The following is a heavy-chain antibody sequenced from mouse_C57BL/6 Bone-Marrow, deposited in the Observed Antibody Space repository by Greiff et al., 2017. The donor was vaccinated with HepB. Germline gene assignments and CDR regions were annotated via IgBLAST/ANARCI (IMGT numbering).Heavy chain of an antibody. J-gene: IGHJ2*01. CDR2: IYPGDGDT. D-gene: IGHD1-1*01. Sequence: QVQLQQSGPELVKPGASVKISCKASGYAFSSSWMNWVKQRPGKGLEWIGRIYPGDGDTNYNGKFKGKATLTADKSSSTAYMQLSSLTSEDSAVYFCARSGTRFITTVVAHFGCWGQSTTLTVSS. V-gene: IGHV1-82*01. CDR3: ARSGTRFITTVVAHFGC. CDR1: GYAFSSSW.